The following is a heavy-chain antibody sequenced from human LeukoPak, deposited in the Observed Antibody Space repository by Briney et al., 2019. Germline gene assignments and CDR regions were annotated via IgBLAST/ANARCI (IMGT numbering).Heavy chain of an antibody. D-gene: IGHD5-12*01. CDR3: ASGRYEDYYYYYMDV. CDR1: GGTFSSYA. CDR2: IIPIFGTA. V-gene: IGHV1-69*13. J-gene: IGHJ6*03. Sequence: ASVKVSCKASGGTFSSYAISWVRQAPGQGLEWMGGIIPIFGTANYAQKFQGRVTTTADESTSTAYMELSSLRSEDTAVYYCASGRYEDYYYYYMDVWGKGTTVTVSS.